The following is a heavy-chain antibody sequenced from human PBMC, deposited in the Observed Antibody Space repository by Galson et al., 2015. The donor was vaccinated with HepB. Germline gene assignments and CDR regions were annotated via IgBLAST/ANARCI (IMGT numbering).Heavy chain of an antibody. J-gene: IGHJ2*01. CDR2: IKQDGSEK. V-gene: IGHV3-7*01. D-gene: IGHD5-18*01. Sequence: SLRLSCAASGFTFSSYWMSWVRQAPGKGLEWVANIKQDGSEKYYVDSVKGRFTISRDNAKNSLYLRMNSLRAEDTAVYYCARGQSTAMVPLLDWYFDLWGRGTLVTVSS. CDR3: ARGQSTAMVPLLDWYFDL. CDR1: GFTFSSYW.